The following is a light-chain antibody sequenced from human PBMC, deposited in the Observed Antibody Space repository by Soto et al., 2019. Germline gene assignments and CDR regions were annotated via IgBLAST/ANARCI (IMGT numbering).Light chain of an antibody. CDR2: EVS. V-gene: IGLV2-14*01. Sequence: QSALTQPASVSGSPGQSITISCTGTSSDVGGYNYVSWYQQHPGKAPKLMIYEVSNRPSGVSNRFSGSKSGNTASLTISGLQAEEDADYYCSSYTSSIRVFGGGTKLTVL. CDR1: SSDVGGYNY. J-gene: IGLJ3*02. CDR3: SSYTSSIRV.